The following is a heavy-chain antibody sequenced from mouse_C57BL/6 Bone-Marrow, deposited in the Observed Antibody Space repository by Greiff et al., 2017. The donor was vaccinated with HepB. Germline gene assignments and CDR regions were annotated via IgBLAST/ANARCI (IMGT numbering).Heavy chain of an antibody. CDR3: ANRWLLFTCFAY. J-gene: IGHJ3*01. V-gene: IGHV5-6*02. CDR2: ISSGGSYN. Sequence: EVMLVESGGDLVKPGGSLKLSCAASGFTFSSYGMSWVRQTPDKRLEWVATISSGGSYNYYPDSVKGRFTISRDNAKNTLYLQMSSLKSEDTAMYYCANRWLLFTCFAYWGQGPLVTVSA. CDR1: GFTFSSYG. D-gene: IGHD2-3*01.